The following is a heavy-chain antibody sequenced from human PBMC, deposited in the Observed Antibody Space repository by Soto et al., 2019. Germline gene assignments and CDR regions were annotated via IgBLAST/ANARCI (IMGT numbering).Heavy chain of an antibody. CDR1: GYTFNNYG. Sequence: QVQLVQSGAEVKKPGASVKVSCKASGYTFNNYGIIWVRQAPGQGLEWMGWIGPYNGNTDHAQNFQGRVTMTTDTSTNTAYMELSSLRSDDTALYYCARCYCSVGSCYTRWHFYLWGRGTLVTVSS. CDR2: IGPYNGNT. J-gene: IGHJ2*01. D-gene: IGHD2-15*01. V-gene: IGHV1-18*01. CDR3: ARCYCSVGSCYTRWHFYL.